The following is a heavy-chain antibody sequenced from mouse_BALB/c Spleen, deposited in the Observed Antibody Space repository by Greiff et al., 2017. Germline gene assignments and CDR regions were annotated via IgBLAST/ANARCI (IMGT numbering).Heavy chain of an antibody. Sequence: VQLKESGPELVKPGASVKIPCKASGYTFTDYNMDWVKQSHGKSLEWIGDINPNNGGTIYNQKFKGKATLTVDKSSSTAYMELRSLTSEDTAVYYCARSTMIPFDYWGQGTTLTVSA. CDR2: INPNNGGT. D-gene: IGHD2-4*01. CDR3: ARSTMIPFDY. CDR1: GYTFTDYN. V-gene: IGHV1-18*01. J-gene: IGHJ2*01.